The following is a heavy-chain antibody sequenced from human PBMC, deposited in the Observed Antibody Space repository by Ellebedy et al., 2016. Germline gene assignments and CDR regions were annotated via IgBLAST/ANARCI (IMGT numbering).Heavy chain of an antibody. D-gene: IGHD6-19*01. CDR1: GFTFGDYA. CDR3: TRGGIAVAASY. Sequence: GESLKISCTASGFTFGDYAMSWFRQAPGKGLEWVGFIRSKAYGGTTEYAASVKGRFTISRDDSKSIAYLKMNSMKTEDTAVYYCTRGGIAVAASYWGQGTLVTVSS. CDR2: IRSKAYGGTT. V-gene: IGHV3-49*03. J-gene: IGHJ4*02.